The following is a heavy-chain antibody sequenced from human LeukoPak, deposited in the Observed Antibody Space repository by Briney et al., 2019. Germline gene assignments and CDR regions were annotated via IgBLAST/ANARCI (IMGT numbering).Heavy chain of an antibody. CDR1: GFTFSSYA. CDR3: AKDRSHYYDSSGYYYGSGEYFQH. V-gene: IGHV3-23*01. D-gene: IGHD3-22*01. J-gene: IGHJ1*01. Sequence: GESLKISCAASGFTFSSYAMSWVRQAPGKGLEWVSAISGSGGSTYYADSVKGRFTISRDNSKNTLYLQMNSLRAEDTAVYYCAKDRSHYYDSSGYYYGSGEYFQHWGQGTLVTVSS. CDR2: ISGSGGST.